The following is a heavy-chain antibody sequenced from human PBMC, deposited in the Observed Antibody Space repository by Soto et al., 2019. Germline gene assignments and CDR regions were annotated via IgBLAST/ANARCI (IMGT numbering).Heavy chain of an antibody. CDR3: ASFRPRRAAGDY. J-gene: IGHJ4*02. D-gene: IGHD6-13*01. CDR1: GGSFSGYY. Sequence: QVQLQQWGAGLLKPSETLSLTCAVYGGSFSGYYWSWIRQPPGKGLEWIGEINHSGSTNYKPSLRPRVTISVDTFKNQFSLKLSSVPAADTAVYYCASFRPRRAAGDYWGQGTLVTVSS. V-gene: IGHV4-34*01. CDR2: INHSGST.